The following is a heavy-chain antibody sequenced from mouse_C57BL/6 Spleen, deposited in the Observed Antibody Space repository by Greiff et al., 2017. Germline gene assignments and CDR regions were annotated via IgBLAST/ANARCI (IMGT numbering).Heavy chain of an antibody. Sequence: QVHVKQSGAELVQPGASVRLSCKASGYTFTSYWMQWVKQRPGQGLEWIGEIEPSDSYTNYKKKCKSMATLTVDTSSSPAYMELSSLTSEDSAVYYCARTGTLDYWGQGTTLTVSS. J-gene: IGHJ2*01. V-gene: IGHV1-50*01. D-gene: IGHD4-1*01. CDR3: ARTGTLDY. CDR2: IEPSDSYT. CDR1: GYTFTSYW.